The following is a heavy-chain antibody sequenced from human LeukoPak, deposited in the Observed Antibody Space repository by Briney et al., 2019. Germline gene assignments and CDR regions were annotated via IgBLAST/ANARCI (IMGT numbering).Heavy chain of an antibody. J-gene: IGHJ5*02. Sequence: ASVKVSCKASGGTFSNYAISWVRQAPGQGLEWMGRIIPILGITNYAQKFQGRVTITADKSTSTAYMELSSLRSEDTAVYYCARDRSNWGSWFDPWGQGTLVTVSS. V-gene: IGHV1-69*04. CDR2: IIPILGIT. D-gene: IGHD7-27*01. CDR3: ARDRSNWGSWFDP. CDR1: GGTFSNYA.